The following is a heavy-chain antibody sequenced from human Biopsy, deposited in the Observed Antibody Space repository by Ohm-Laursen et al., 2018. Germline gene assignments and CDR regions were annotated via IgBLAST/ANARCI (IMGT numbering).Heavy chain of an antibody. CDR3: ARLSTLFGVADFTDD. V-gene: IGHV4-59*08. J-gene: IGHJ4*02. Sequence: SETLSLTCTLSGASVRSHFLTWIRQPPGKGLRWIGSISNSGTTKSSPSLKSRVNISLHTSKNQLSPKLTSVTAADTAVYYCARLSTLFGVADFTDDWGQGTLVTVSS. CDR1: GASVRSHF. CDR2: ISNSGTT. D-gene: IGHD3-3*01.